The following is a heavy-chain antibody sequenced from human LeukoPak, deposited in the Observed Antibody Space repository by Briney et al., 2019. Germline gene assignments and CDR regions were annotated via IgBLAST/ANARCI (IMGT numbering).Heavy chain of an antibody. Sequence: ASVKASCKASGYTFIGYYIHWVRQAPGQGLEWMGYINPKSGGTDYAQKFQGRVTMTRDTSITTAYMELSRLRSDDTAVYYCARTQSGSYNYWGQGTLVTVSS. J-gene: IGHJ4*02. CDR2: INPKSGGT. CDR1: GYTFIGYY. V-gene: IGHV1-2*02. D-gene: IGHD3-10*01. CDR3: ARTQSGSYNY.